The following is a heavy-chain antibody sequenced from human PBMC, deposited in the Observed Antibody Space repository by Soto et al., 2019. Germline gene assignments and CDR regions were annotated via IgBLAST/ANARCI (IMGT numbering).Heavy chain of an antibody. CDR2: ISFSGSTI. J-gene: IGHJ6*02. Sequence: PGWSLRLSCAAPGFICSDYEMNWVRQAPGKGLEWIAHISFSGSTIYYADSVKGRFSISRDNSKNFLYLQMSGLRADDSAVYYCTRGAGFFYGVDVWGLGTTVTASS. V-gene: IGHV3-48*03. CDR3: TRGAGFFYGVDV. D-gene: IGHD3-10*01. CDR1: GFICSDYE.